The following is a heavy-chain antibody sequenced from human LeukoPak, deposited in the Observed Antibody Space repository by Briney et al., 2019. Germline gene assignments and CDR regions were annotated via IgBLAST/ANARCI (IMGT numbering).Heavy chain of an antibody. Sequence: PSETLSLTCAVYGGSLSGYYWSWIRQPPGKGLEWIGEINHSGSTNYNPSLKSRVTISVDTSKNQFSLKLSSVTAADTAVYYCARSRRMVQGYFDYWGQGTLVTVSS. J-gene: IGHJ4*02. D-gene: IGHD3-10*01. CDR3: ARSRRMVQGYFDY. V-gene: IGHV4-34*01. CDR2: INHSGST. CDR1: GGSLSGYY.